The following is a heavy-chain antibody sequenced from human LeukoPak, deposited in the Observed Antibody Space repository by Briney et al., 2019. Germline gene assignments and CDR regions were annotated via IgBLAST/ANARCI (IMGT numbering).Heavy chain of an antibody. CDR2: ISSSDNTI. Sequence: SGGSRRLSCAASGFAFSDYSMNWVRQAPGKGLEWVSYISSSDNTIHYADSVKGRFTISRDNAKNSLYLEMNSLRDEDTAVYYCARVHRGYSYGRLDYWGQGTLVTVSS. J-gene: IGHJ4*02. CDR3: ARVHRGYSYGRLDY. CDR1: GFAFSDYS. V-gene: IGHV3-48*02. D-gene: IGHD5-18*01.